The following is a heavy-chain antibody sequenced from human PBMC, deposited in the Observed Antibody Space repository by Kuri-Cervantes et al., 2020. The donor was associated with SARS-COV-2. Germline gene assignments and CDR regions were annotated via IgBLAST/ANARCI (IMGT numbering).Heavy chain of an antibody. CDR2: ISSIGSTI. CDR3: ARDLSYCSGGSCFRGGWFDP. CDR1: GFTFSCYS. Sequence: GGSLRLSCAASGFTFSCYSMNWVRQAPGKGLEWVSYISSIGSTIYYADSVKGRFTISRDNAKNSLYLQMNSLRAEDTAVYYCARDLSYCSGGSCFRGGWFDPWGQGTLVTVSS. V-gene: IGHV3-48*04. D-gene: IGHD2-15*01. J-gene: IGHJ5*02.